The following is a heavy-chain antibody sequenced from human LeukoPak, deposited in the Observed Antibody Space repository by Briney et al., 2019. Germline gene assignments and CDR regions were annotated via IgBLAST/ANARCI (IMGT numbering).Heavy chain of an antibody. V-gene: IGHV3-23*01. J-gene: IGHJ5*02. D-gene: IGHD3-16*01. CDR1: GLTFSNYA. Sequence: GGSLRLSCAASGLTFSNYAMSWVRQAPGKGLEWVSAFSGSGGNTYYADSVKGRFTISRDNFKSTLYLQMNSLRVEDTAVYYCAKSGGVRFDPWGQGTLVTVSS. CDR2: FSGSGGNT. CDR3: AKSGGVRFDP.